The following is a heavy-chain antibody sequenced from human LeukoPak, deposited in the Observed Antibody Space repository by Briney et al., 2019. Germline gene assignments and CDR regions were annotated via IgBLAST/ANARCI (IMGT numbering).Heavy chain of an antibody. CDR1: GGSISSYY. CDR2: IYYSGST. CDR3: ARTQYCSGGSCYYSGEDYYMDV. D-gene: IGHD2-15*01. Sequence: SETLSLTCTVSGGSISSYYWSWIRQPPGKGLEWIGYIYYSGSTNYNPSLKSRVTISVDTSENQFSLKLSSVTAADTAVYYCARTQYCSGGSCYYSGEDYYMDVWGKGTTVTVSS. V-gene: IGHV4-59*01. J-gene: IGHJ6*03.